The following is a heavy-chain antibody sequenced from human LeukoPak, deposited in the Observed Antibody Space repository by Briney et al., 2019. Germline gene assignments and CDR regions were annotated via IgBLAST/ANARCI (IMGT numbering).Heavy chain of an antibody. CDR2: INLAGSEE. Sequence: PGGSLRLSCAASGFTFTDYWMNWVRQVPGKGLEWVANINLAGSEEFYLESVRGRFTISRDNAKNSLSLQMNNLRDEDTAVYYCAARKEDQTTAYWGQGTLVTVSA. V-gene: IGHV3-7*01. CDR1: GFTFTDYW. J-gene: IGHJ4*02. CDR3: AARKEDQTTAY. D-gene: IGHD1-14*01.